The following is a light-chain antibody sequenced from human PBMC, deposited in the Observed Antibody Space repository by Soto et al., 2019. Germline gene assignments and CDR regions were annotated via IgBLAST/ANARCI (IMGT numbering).Light chain of an antibody. Sequence: GDRVTITCRASQNINNWIAWYQQKPGKAPKFLIYDASTLESGVPSRFSDSGFGTEFSLTISSLQPDDFGSYYCQHMRTFGQGTKVEMK. J-gene: IGKJ1*01. V-gene: IGKV1-5*01. CDR2: DAS. CDR1: QNINNW. CDR3: QHMRT.